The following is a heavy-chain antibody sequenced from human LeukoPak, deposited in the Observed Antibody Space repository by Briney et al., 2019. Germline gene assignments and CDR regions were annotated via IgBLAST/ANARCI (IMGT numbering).Heavy chain of an antibody. CDR1: GGTFSSYA. J-gene: IGHJ4*02. CDR2: IIPIFGTA. CDR3: ASLQDYYDSSGFDY. V-gene: IGHV1-69*05. D-gene: IGHD3-22*01. Sequence: SVKVSCKASGGTFSSYAISWVRQAPGQGLEWMGRIIPIFGTANYAQKFQGRVTITTDESTNTAYMELSSLRSEDTAVYYCASLQDYYDSSGFDYWGQGTLVTVSS.